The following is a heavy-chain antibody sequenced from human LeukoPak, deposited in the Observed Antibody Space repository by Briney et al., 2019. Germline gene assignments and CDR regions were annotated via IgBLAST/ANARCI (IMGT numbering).Heavy chain of an antibody. CDR2: IYSGGNT. D-gene: IGHD1-26*01. Sequence: PGGSLRLSCAASGVTVSNTYMSWVRQAPGKGLEWVSVIYSGGNTHYADSVKGRFTVSRDTSKNTLFLQMNSLRAEDTAMYYCARGYSGLSGDYWGQGTLVTVSS. CDR3: ARGYSGLSGDY. CDR1: GVTVSNTY. V-gene: IGHV3-66*01. J-gene: IGHJ4*02.